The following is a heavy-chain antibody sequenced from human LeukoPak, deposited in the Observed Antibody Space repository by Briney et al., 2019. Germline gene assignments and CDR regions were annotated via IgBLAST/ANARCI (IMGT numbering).Heavy chain of an antibody. V-gene: IGHV3-23*01. CDR1: GFTFSSYV. D-gene: IGHD3-22*01. CDR3: AKDIIPHYYDSSGYYY. Sequence: GGSLRLSCAASGFTFSSYVMSWVRQAPGKGLEWVSAISGSGGSTYYADSVKGRFTISRDNSKNTLYLQMNSLRAEDTAVYYCAKDIIPHYYDSSGYYYWGQGTLVTVSS. J-gene: IGHJ4*02. CDR2: ISGSGGST.